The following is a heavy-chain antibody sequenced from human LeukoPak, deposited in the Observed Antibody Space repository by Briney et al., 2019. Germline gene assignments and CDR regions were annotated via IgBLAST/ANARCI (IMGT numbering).Heavy chain of an antibody. D-gene: IGHD3-10*01. J-gene: IGHJ5*02. Sequence: SETLSLTCTVSGGSISGYYWSWIRQPPGKGLEWIGYIYYSGSTNYNPSLKSRVTISVDTSKNQFSLKLSSVTAADTTVYYCAREVIWFGEYNWFDPWGQGTLVTVSS. CDR3: AREVIWFGEYNWFDP. CDR1: GGSISGYY. CDR2: IYYSGST. V-gene: IGHV4-59*01.